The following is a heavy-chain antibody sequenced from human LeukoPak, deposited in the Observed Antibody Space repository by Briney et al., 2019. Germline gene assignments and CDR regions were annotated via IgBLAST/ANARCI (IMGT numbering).Heavy chain of an antibody. V-gene: IGHV3-30*18. CDR3: AKDTGKYSYGYWSGFDI. CDR2: ISYDGSSK. J-gene: IGHJ3*02. D-gene: IGHD5-18*01. Sequence: GGPLRLSCAASGFTFTSSGMHWVRQAPGKGLEWVAVISYDGSSKYYADSVKGRFTISRDNSKNTLYLQMNTLTAEDTAVYYCAKDTGKYSYGYWSGFDIWGQGTMVTVSS. CDR1: GFTFTSSG.